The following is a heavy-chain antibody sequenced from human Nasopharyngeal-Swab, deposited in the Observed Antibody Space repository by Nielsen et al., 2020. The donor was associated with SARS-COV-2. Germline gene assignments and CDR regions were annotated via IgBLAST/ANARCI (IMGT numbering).Heavy chain of an antibody. J-gene: IGHJ6*02. V-gene: IGHV1-46*01. Sequence: ASVKVSCKASGYTFTSYYMHWVRQAPGQGLEWMGIINPSGGSTSYAQKFQGRVTMTRDTSTSTVYMELSSLRSEDTAVYYCARATNYDFWSGYYTALGGMDVWGQGTTVTVSS. D-gene: IGHD3-3*01. CDR1: GYTFTSYY. CDR2: INPSGGST. CDR3: ARATNYDFWSGYYTALGGMDV.